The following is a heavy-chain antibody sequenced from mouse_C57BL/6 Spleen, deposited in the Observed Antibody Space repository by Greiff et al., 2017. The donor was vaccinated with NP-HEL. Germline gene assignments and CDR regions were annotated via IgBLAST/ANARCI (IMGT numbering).Heavy chain of an antibody. J-gene: IGHJ1*03. D-gene: IGHD1-1*01. CDR2: ISSGGDYI. V-gene: IGHV5-9-1*02. CDR1: GFTFSSYA. Sequence: EVKLMESGEGLVKPGGSLKLSCAASGFTFSSYAMSWVRQTPEKRLEWVAYISSGGDYIYYADTVKGRFTISGDNARNTPYLQMSSLKSEDTAMYYCTRDRDYGRGWYFDVWGTGTTVTVSS. CDR3: TRDRDYGRGWYFDV.